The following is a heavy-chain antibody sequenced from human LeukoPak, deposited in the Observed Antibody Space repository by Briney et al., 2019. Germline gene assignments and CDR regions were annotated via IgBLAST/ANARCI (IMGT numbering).Heavy chain of an antibody. J-gene: IGHJ4*02. D-gene: IGHD4-23*01. CDR3: AKPPRGTTVVTAADY. V-gene: IGHV3-23*01. CDR2: ISGSGGST. Sequence: GGSLRLSCAASEFTFSSYAMSWVRQAPGKGLEWVSTISGSGGSTFYADPVKGRFTISRDNSKNTLYLQMNSLRAEDTAVYYCAKPPRGTTVVTAADYWGQGTLVTVSS. CDR1: EFTFSSYA.